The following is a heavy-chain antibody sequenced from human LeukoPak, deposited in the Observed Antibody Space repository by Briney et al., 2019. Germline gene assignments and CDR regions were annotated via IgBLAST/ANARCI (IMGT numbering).Heavy chain of an antibody. V-gene: IGHV4-39*07. Sequence: SETLSLTCTVSGGSISRISYYWGWIRQPPGKGLEWIGSMFYTGRSYYNPSLKSRVTISVDTSKNHFSLNLSSVTAADTAVYLCARIEYSSSCDFWGKGTLVTVSS. CDR2: MFYTGRS. D-gene: IGHD6-6*01. CDR3: ARIEYSSSCDF. CDR1: GGSISRISYY. J-gene: IGHJ4*02.